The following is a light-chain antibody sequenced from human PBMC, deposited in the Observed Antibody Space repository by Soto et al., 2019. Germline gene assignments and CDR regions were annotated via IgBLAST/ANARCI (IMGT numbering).Light chain of an antibody. J-gene: IGLJ1*01. CDR1: SSDVGGYNY. Sequence: QSVLTQPASVSGSPGQSITISCTGTSSDVGGYNYVSWYQQHPGKAPKFMIYDVSNRPSRVSNRFSGSKSGNTASLTISGLQAEDEADYYCSSYTTSNTRQIAFGTGTKVTVL. CDR2: DVS. V-gene: IGLV2-14*01. CDR3: SSYTTSNTRQIA.